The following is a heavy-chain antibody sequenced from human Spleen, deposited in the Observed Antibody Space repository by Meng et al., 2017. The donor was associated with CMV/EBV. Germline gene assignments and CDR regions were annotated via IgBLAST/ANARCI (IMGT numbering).Heavy chain of an antibody. Sequence: GESLKISCAASGFTFSSYWMSWVRQAPGKGLEWVANIKQDGSEKYYVDSVKGRFTISRDNAKNSLYLQMNSLRAEDTAVYYCARVNPAAIYYYYYYGMDVWGQGTTVTVSS. CDR1: GFTFSSYW. CDR2: IKQDGSEK. V-gene: IGHV3-7*01. J-gene: IGHJ6*02. CDR3: ARVNPAAIYYYYYYGMDV. D-gene: IGHD2-2*02.